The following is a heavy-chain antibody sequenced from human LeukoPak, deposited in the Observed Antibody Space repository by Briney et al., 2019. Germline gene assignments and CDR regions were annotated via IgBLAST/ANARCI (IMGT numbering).Heavy chain of an antibody. CDR3: ARDLRITVSVAEKMNSGY. V-gene: IGHV1-18*01. CDR1: GYTFTSYD. J-gene: IGHJ4*02. D-gene: IGHD6-19*01. CDR2: MNPNSGNT. Sequence: ASVKVSCKASGYTFTSYDINWVRQATGQGLEWMGWMNPNSGNTNYAQKLLGRVTMTTDTSTSTAYMELRSLRFDDTAIYYCARDLRITVSVAEKMNSGYWGQGTLVTVSS.